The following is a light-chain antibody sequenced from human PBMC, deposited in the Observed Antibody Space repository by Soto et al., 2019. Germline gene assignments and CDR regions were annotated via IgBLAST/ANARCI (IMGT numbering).Light chain of an antibody. CDR1: QNIGSR. V-gene: IGKV1-5*01. Sequence: DIQMTQSPSTLSASVGDRVAITCRASQNIGSRLAWYQQKPDEAPKLLIYDASSLESGVPLRFGGSGSGTDFTLIISSLPPDDFATYYCQQCNTPFTFGGGTKVEIK. CDR3: QQCNTPFT. J-gene: IGKJ4*01. CDR2: DAS.